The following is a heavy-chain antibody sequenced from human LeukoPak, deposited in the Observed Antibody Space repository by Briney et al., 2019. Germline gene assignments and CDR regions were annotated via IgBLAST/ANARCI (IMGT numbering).Heavy chain of an antibody. Sequence: GGSLRLSCAASGFVFSNYWMSWVRQAPGKGLEWVANIKQDGSETYYVDSVKGRFIISRDNSKNTLYLQMNSLRAEDTAVYYCAKEVTQWGYYYYMDVWGKGTTVTVSS. CDR2: IKQDGSET. V-gene: IGHV3-7*01. CDR1: GFVFSNYW. D-gene: IGHD1-26*01. CDR3: AKEVTQWGYYYYMDV. J-gene: IGHJ6*03.